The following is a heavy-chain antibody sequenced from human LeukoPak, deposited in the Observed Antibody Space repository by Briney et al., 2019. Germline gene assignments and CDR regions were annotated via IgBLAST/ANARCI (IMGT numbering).Heavy chain of an antibody. D-gene: IGHD3-10*01. CDR1: GFTFSSYA. Sequence: GGSLRLSCAASGFTFSSYAMIWVRQAPGKGLEWVSAISGSGTTTYYADSVKGRFTISRDNSENTLYLQMNSLRAEDTAVYYCAKDLGHGSYPHYWGQGTLVTVSS. J-gene: IGHJ4*02. CDR2: ISGSGTTT. CDR3: AKDLGHGSYPHY. V-gene: IGHV3-23*01.